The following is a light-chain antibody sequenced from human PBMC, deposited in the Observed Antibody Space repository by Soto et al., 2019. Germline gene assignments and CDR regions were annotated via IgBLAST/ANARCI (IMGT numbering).Light chain of an antibody. CDR1: QSVSSSF. V-gene: IGKV3-20*01. Sequence: EIVLTQSPGTLSLSPGDRATLSCRASQSVSSSFLAWYQQKPGHAPMLLIYGASNRATGIPDRFSGSGSGTDFTLTISRLEPEDFAVYYCQKYVTSPWAFGQGTKVAIE. CDR2: GAS. CDR3: QKYVTSPWA. J-gene: IGKJ1*01.